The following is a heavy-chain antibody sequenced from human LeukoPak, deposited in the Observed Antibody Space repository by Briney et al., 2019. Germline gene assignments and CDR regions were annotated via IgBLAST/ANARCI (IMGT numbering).Heavy chain of an antibody. CDR3: AKDLGSGSLDY. CDR1: GFTFSSYG. J-gene: IGHJ4*02. D-gene: IGHD1-26*01. Sequence: PGRSLRLSCAASGFTFSSYGIHWVRQAPGKGLEWVAVIWYDGSNTYYADSVKGRFTISRDNSKNTLYLQMNSLRAEDTAVYYCAKDLGSGSLDYWGQGTLVTVSS. CDR2: IWYDGSNT. V-gene: IGHV3-33*06.